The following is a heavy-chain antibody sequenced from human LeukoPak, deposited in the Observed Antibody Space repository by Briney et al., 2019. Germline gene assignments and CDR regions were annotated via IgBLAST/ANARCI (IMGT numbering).Heavy chain of an antibody. CDR3: ARMGDYYYYYGMDV. CDR2: IYSGGST. Sequence: GGSLRLSCAASGFTFSSYGMHWVRQAPGKGLEWVSVIYSGGSTYYADSVKGRFTISRDNSKNTLYLQMNSLRAEDTAVYYCARMGDYYYYYGMDVWGQGTTVTVSS. CDR1: GFTFSSYG. V-gene: IGHV3-53*01. D-gene: IGHD3-16*01. J-gene: IGHJ6*02.